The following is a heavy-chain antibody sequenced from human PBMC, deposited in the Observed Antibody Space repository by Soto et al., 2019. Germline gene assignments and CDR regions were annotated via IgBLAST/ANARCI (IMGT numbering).Heavy chain of an antibody. CDR1: GRSISSSSYY. J-gene: IGHJ4*02. D-gene: IGHD1-26*01. Sequence: QLQLQESGPGLVKPSETLSLTCTVSGRSISSSSYYWGWIRQPPGQGLEWIGCIYYSGSTYYNPSVKNRVSIHADTSNNQIPSMLIAVITADTSVDYCARQERVNPRLSFDYWGQGTLVTVSS. CDR2: IYYSGST. CDR3: ARQERVNPRLSFDY. V-gene: IGHV4-39*01.